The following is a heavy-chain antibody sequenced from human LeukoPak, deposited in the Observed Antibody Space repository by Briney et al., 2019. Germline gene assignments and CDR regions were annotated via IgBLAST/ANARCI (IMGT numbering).Heavy chain of an antibody. CDR1: GFIFRSYS. CDR2: ISSTSNHI. D-gene: IGHD6-19*01. J-gene: IGHJ4*02. CDR3: ARETWPVAGNFDF. Sequence: GGSLRLSCAASGFIFRSYSINRVRQAPGKGLEWVSYISSTSNHIYYSDSVKGRFTISRDNAKNSLYLQMNSLRAEDTALYYCARETWPVAGNFDFWGQGTLVTVSS. V-gene: IGHV3-21*01.